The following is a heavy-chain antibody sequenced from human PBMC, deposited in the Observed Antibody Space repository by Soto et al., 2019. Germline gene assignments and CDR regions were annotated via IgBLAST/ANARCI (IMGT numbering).Heavy chain of an antibody. V-gene: IGHV3-33*06. CDR2: LCHDGIST. CDR3: AKILGIARREDAFDI. Sequence: GGSLRLSCAASGFSFSNYGMHWVRQAPGKGLEWVALLCHDGISTYYADSVQGRFTLSRDNSKNTLYLHMNSLRAEDTAVYYCAKILGIARREDAFDIWGQGTMVTVSS. J-gene: IGHJ3*02. D-gene: IGHD3-10*01. CDR1: GFSFSNYG.